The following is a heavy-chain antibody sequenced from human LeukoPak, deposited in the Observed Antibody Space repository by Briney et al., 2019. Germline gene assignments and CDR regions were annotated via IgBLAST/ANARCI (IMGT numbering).Heavy chain of an antibody. CDR3: ARDSSSFSVWFDP. J-gene: IGHJ5*02. Sequence: GASVKVSCKASGYTFSSYDINWVRQATGQGLEWMGWMNPNSGDRGYAQKFQGRVTITRNTSISTAYMELSSLRSEDTAVYYCARDSSSFSVWFDPWGQGTLVTVSS. D-gene: IGHD6-6*01. V-gene: IGHV1-8*03. CDR1: GYTFSSYD. CDR2: MNPNSGDR.